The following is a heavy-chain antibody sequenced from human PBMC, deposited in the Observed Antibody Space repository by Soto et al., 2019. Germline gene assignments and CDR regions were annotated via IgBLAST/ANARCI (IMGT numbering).Heavy chain of an antibody. CDR3: ARGKGMEENYYYYGLDI. CDR1: GYTFTTHA. Sequence: ASVKVSCKASGYTFTTHAMHWVRQAPGQSLEWMGWINGGTGQTKHSQRFQGRVNITRDTSXXXXXXXXXXXXXXXXAVYYCARGKGMEENYYYYGLDIWGQGTTVTVSS. CDR2: INGGTGQT. V-gene: IGHV1-3*01. J-gene: IGHJ6*02. D-gene: IGHD2-21*01.